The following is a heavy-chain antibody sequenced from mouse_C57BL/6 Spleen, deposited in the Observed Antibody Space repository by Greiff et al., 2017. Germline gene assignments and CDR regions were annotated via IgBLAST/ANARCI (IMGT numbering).Heavy chain of an antibody. CDR2: INPYNGGT. CDR3: AGGYGYAAWFAY. V-gene: IGHV1-19*01. CDR1: GYTFTDYY. J-gene: IGHJ3*01. Sequence: EVMLVESGPVLVKPGASVKMSCKASGYTFTDYYMNWVKQSHGKSLEWIGVINPYNGGTSYNQKFKGKATLTVDKSSSTAYMELNSLTSEDSAVYYWAGGYGYAAWFAYWGQGTLVTVSA. D-gene: IGHD2-2*01.